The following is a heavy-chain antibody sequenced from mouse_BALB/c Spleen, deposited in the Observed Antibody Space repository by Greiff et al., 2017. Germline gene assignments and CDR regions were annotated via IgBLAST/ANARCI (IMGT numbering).Heavy chain of an antibody. CDR3: ARRSYRYDCYFDY. V-gene: IGHV1-18*01. CDR2: INPNNGGT. Sequence: VQLQQSGPELVKPGASVKIPCKASGYSFTDYNMDWVKQSHGKSLEWIGDINPNNGGTIYNQKFKGKATLTVDNSSSTAYMELRSLTSEDTAVYYCARRSYRYDCYFDYWGQGTTLTVSS. J-gene: IGHJ2*01. CDR1: GYSFTDYN. D-gene: IGHD2-14*01.